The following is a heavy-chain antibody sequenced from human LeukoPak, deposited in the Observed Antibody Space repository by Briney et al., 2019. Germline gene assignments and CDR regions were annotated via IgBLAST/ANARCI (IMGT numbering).Heavy chain of an antibody. CDR1: GYSFTSYW. CDR2: IYPGDSDT. J-gene: IGHJ5*02. D-gene: IGHD6-19*01. CDR3: ARLGRPGGWNNWFDP. Sequence: GESLQISCRGSGYSFTSYWIGWVRQLPGKGLEWMGIIYPGDSDTRYSPSFQGQVTISADKSISIAYLQWSSLKASDTAMYYCARLGRPGGWNNWFDPWGQGTLVTVSS. V-gene: IGHV5-51*01.